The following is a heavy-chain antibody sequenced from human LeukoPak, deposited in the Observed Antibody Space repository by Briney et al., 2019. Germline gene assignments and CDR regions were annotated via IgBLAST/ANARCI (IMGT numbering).Heavy chain of an antibody. Sequence: SETLSLTCAVYGGSFSGYYWSWIRQPPGKGLEWIGEINHSGSTNYNPSLKSRVTISVDTSKDQFSLKLSSVTAADTAVYYCARRGYSGSYHRDYWGQGTLVTVSS. D-gene: IGHD1-26*01. CDR2: INHSGST. CDR3: ARRGYSGSYHRDY. J-gene: IGHJ4*02. V-gene: IGHV4-34*01. CDR1: GGSFSGYY.